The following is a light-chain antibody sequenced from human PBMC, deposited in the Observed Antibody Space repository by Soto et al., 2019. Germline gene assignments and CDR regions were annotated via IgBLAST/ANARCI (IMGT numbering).Light chain of an antibody. Sequence: AIQLTQSPSSLSASVGDRVTITCRASQGISSALAWYQQKPGKAPKLLIYDASSLESGVPSRFSGSGSGTDFTLTISSLQPEDFATYYCQQFNNYPTFCQGTRLEIK. J-gene: IGKJ5*01. V-gene: IGKV1D-13*01. CDR1: QGISSA. CDR2: DAS. CDR3: QQFNNYPT.